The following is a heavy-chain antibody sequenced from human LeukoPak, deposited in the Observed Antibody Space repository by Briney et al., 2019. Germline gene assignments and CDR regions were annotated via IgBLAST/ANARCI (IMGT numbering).Heavy chain of an antibody. V-gene: IGHV3-21*01. J-gene: IGHJ3*02. CDR1: GFTFSSYS. Sequence: PEGSLRLSCAASGFTFSSYSMNWVRQAPGKGLEWISSISSSSSYIYYADSVKGRFTISRDNAKNSLYLQMNSLRAEDTAVYYCARLSRGSGRDAFDIWGHGTMVTVSS. CDR2: ISSSSSYI. CDR3: ARLSRGSGRDAFDI. D-gene: IGHD3-10*01.